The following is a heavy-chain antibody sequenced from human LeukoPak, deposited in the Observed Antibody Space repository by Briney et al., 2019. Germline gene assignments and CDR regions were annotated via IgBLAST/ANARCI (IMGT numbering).Heavy chain of an antibody. V-gene: IGHV3-23*01. Sequence: GGSLRLSCAASGFTFSSYGMSWVRQAPGKGLEWVSAISGSGGSTYYADSVEGRFTISRDNSKNTLYLQMNSLRAEDTAVYYCGKNPGNYYKDYWGQGTLVTVSS. J-gene: IGHJ4*02. D-gene: IGHD3-10*01. CDR2: ISGSGGST. CDR3: GKNPGNYYKDY. CDR1: GFTFSSYG.